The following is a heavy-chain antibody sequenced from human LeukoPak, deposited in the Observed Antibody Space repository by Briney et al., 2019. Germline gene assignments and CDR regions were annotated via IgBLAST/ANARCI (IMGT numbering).Heavy chain of an antibody. CDR3: ARSWYFWYFDL. CDR1: GGSISSYY. CDR2: IYYSGST. D-gene: IGHD6-13*01. V-gene: IGHV4-59*01. J-gene: IGHJ2*01. Sequence: SETLSLTCTVSGGSISSYYWSWIRQPPGKGLEWIGYIYYSGSTNYNPSLKSRVTISVDTSKNQFSLKLSSVTAADTAVYYCARSWYFWYFDLWGRGTLVTVSS.